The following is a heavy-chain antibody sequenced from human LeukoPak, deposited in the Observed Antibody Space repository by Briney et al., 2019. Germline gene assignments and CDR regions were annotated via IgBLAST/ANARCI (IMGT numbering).Heavy chain of an antibody. CDR2: MNPNSGNT. CDR1: GYTFTSYD. Sequence: VASVKVSCKASGYTFTSYDINWVRQATGQGLEWMGWMNPNSGNTGYAQKFQGRVTMTRNTSISTAYMELSSLRSEDTAVYYCARGPRYYDSSGYGPGAFDIWGQGTMVTVSS. V-gene: IGHV1-8*01. J-gene: IGHJ3*02. CDR3: ARGPRYYDSSGYGPGAFDI. D-gene: IGHD3-22*01.